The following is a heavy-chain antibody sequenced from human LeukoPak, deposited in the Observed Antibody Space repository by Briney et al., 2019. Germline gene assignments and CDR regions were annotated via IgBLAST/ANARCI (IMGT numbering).Heavy chain of an antibody. V-gene: IGHV4-39*07. Sequence: SETLSLTCTVSGGSISSSSYYWGWIRQPPGKGLEWIGSIYYSGSTYYNPSLKSRVTISVDTSKNQFSLKLSSVTAADTAVYYCGVCTTVTSAGYFDYWGQGTLVTVSS. CDR2: IYYSGST. D-gene: IGHD4-17*01. CDR3: GVCTTVTSAGYFDY. CDR1: GGSISSSSYY. J-gene: IGHJ4*02.